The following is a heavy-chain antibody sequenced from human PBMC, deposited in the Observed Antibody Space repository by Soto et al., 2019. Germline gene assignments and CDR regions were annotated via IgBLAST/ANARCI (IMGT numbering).Heavy chain of an antibody. CDR2: ISAYNGNT. CDR1: GYTFTSYG. D-gene: IGHD3-10*01. CDR3: ARDRYGSGSYYGEGY. J-gene: IGHJ4*02. Sequence: ASVKGSCKASGYTFTSYGSSWVRQAPGQGLEWMGWISAYNGNTNYAQKLQGRVTMTTDTSTSTAYMELRSLRSDDTAVYYCARDRYGSGSYYGEGYWGQGTLVTVSS. V-gene: IGHV1-18*01.